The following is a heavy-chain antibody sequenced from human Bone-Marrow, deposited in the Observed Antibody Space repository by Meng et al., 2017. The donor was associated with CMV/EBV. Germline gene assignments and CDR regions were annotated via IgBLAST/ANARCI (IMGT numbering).Heavy chain of an antibody. D-gene: IGHD5-24*01. Sequence: SVKVSCKASGGSFSSYTFSWVRQAPGQGLEWMGEIIPMFGTVNSAQKFQGRVTITTDESTSTAYMELSSLRSEDTAVYYCARHSGLATIMTYGMDVWGQGTTVTVSS. J-gene: IGHJ6*02. CDR2: IIPMFGTV. V-gene: IGHV1-69*05. CDR1: GGSFSSYT. CDR3: ARHSGLATIMTYGMDV.